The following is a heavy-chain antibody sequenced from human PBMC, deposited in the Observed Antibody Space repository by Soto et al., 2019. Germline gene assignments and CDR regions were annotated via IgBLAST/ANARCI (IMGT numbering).Heavy chain of an antibody. CDR3: ARDPAIDY. CDR2: INAGNGNT. J-gene: IGHJ4*01. CDR1: GYIFTSYT. V-gene: IGHV1-3*01. Sequence: ASVKVSCKASGYIFTSYTMLWVRQAPGQRLEWMGWINAGNGNTKYSQKFQGRVTLTTDPSASTAYMELTSLRFEDTAVYYCARDPAIDYCCQRTLVTVSS.